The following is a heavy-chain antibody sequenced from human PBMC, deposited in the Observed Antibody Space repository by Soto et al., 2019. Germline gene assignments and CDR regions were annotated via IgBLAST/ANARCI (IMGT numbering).Heavy chain of an antibody. CDR2: IIPILGIA. CDR1: GGTFSSYT. J-gene: IGHJ4*02. Sequence: QVQLVQSGAEVKKPGSSVKVSCKASGGTFSSYTISWVRQAPGQGLEWMGRIIPILGIANYAQKFQGRVTITADKSTSTAYMELSSLRSEDTAVYYCATGDFGDYRSGDYWGQGTLVTVSS. D-gene: IGHD4-17*01. CDR3: ATGDFGDYRSGDY. V-gene: IGHV1-69*02.